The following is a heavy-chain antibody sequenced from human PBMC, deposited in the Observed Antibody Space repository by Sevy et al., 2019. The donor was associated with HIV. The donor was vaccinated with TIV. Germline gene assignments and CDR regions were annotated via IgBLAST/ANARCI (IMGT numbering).Heavy chain of an antibody. CDR2: IYYSGST. Sequence: QSQTLSLTCTVPGDSISSSSYYWGWIRQPPGKGLEWIGSIYYSGSTNYNPSLKSRVTISVDTSKNQFSLKLSSVTAADTAVYYCARDDSSGYYAFDIWGQGTMVTVSS. CDR1: GDSISSSSYY. D-gene: IGHD3-22*01. J-gene: IGHJ3*02. V-gene: IGHV4-39*01. CDR3: ARDDSSGYYAFDI.